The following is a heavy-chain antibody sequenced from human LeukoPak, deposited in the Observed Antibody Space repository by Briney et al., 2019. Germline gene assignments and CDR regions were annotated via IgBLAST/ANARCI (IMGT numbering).Heavy chain of an antibody. V-gene: IGHV4-59*01. Sequence: PSETLSLTCTVSGGSINSFYWSWIRQPPGGGLEWIGYIYYSGTTNYNPSLKSRVTISVDASKNQFSLWLSSVTAADTAVYYCARLARLTLIRGVTGYHSLVVWGKGTKVTVSS. CDR1: GGSINSFY. J-gene: IGHJ6*03. D-gene: IGHD3-10*01. CDR2: IYYSGTT. CDR3: ARLARLTLIRGVTGYHSLVV.